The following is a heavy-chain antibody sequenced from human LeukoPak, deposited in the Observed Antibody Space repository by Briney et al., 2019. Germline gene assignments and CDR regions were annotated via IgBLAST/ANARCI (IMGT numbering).Heavy chain of an antibody. J-gene: IGHJ4*02. V-gene: IGHV1-46*01. CDR1: GYTFTSYY. Sequence: ASVKVSCKASGYTFTSYYMHWVRQAPGQGLEWMGIINRSGGSTSYAQKFQGRVTMTTDTSTSTAYMELRSLRSDDTAVYYCARDYKAADYYDSSGDYWGQGTLVTVSS. CDR3: ARDYKAADYYDSSGDY. D-gene: IGHD3-22*01. CDR2: INRSGGST.